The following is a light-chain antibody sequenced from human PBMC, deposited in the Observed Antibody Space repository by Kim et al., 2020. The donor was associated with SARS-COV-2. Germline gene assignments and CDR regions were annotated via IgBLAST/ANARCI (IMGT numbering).Light chain of an antibody. V-gene: IGLV2-14*03. CDR1: SSDVGGYNY. CDR2: DVS. CDR3: SSYTSSSTRV. J-gene: IGLJ3*02. Sequence: QSALTQPASVSGSPGQSITISCTGTSSDVGGYNYVSWYQQHPAKAPKLMIYDVSNRPSGVSTRFSGSKSGNTASLTISGLQAEDEADYYCSSYTSSSTRVFGGGTQLTVL.